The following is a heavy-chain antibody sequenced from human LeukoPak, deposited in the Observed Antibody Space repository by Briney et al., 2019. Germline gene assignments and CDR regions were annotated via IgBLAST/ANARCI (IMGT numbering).Heavy chain of an antibody. Sequence: GGSLRLYCAASGYTFSSYWMSWVRQAPGKGLEWVANIKQDGSEKYYVDSVKGRFTISRDNAKNSLYLQMNSLRAEDTAVYYCASGIAVAGVGDYWGQGTLVTVSS. J-gene: IGHJ4*02. CDR1: GYTFSSYW. V-gene: IGHV3-7*01. D-gene: IGHD6-19*01. CDR3: ASGIAVAGVGDY. CDR2: IKQDGSEK.